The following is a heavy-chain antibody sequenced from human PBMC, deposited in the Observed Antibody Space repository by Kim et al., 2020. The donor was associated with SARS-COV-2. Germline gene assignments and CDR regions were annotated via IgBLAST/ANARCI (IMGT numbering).Heavy chain of an antibody. Sequence: GGSLRLSCTASGFTFGDYAMSWVRQAPGKGLEWVGFIRSKAYGGTTEYAASVKGRFTISRDDSKSIAYLQMNSLKTEDTAVYYCTRALDFWSGYYINYYYMDVWGKGTTVTVSS. CDR2: IRSKAYGGTT. CDR1: GFTFGDYA. V-gene: IGHV3-49*04. CDR3: TRALDFWSGYYINYYYMDV. J-gene: IGHJ6*03. D-gene: IGHD3-3*01.